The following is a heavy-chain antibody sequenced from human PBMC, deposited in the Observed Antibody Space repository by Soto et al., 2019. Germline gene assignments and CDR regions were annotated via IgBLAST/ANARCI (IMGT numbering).Heavy chain of an antibody. J-gene: IGHJ4*02. Sequence: SETLSLTCTVSGGSISSSSYYWGWIRQPPGKGLEWIGYIYYSGSTKYNPSLKSRVTISVDTSKNQFSLKLSSVTAADTAVYYCARGGHSYGNSGWGQGTLVTVSS. CDR2: IYYSGST. V-gene: IGHV4-61*05. CDR3: ARGGHSYGNSG. CDR1: GGSISSSSYY. D-gene: IGHD5-18*01.